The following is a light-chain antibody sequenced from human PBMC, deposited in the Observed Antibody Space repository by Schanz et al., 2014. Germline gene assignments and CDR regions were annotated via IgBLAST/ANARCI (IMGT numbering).Light chain of an antibody. CDR3: SSYAGANTLV. Sequence: QSALTQPASVSASPGQSITISCTGTNTDVGSTYLVSWYQQHPGEAPKLLILGGSIRPSGISDRFSGSRSANTASLTISGLQAEDEADYYCSSYAGANTLVFGGGTKLTVL. CDR2: GGS. V-gene: IGLV2-23*01. CDR1: NTDVGSTYL. J-gene: IGLJ2*01.